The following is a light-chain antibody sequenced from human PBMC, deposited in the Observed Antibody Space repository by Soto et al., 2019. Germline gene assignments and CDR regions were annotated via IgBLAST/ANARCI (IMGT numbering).Light chain of an antibody. J-gene: IGKJ3*01. Sequence: DIQMTQSPSSLSASVGDRVTITCQASQDISNYLNWYQQKPGKAPKGMIYDASNLKTGLPSRFSGSGSGTYFTFTFSTLEIGGIASYYCHQYYNPVVTFGPGTKVDIK. V-gene: IGKV1-33*01. CDR2: DAS. CDR3: HQYYNPVVT. CDR1: QDISNY.